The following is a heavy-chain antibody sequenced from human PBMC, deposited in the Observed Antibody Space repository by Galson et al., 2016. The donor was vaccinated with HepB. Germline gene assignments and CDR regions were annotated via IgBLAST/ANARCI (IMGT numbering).Heavy chain of an antibody. CDR3: ARGRLDNYNWSDGFDP. Sequence: SLRLSCAASGFTFNTYSMNWVRQAPGKGPEWVSYISSSGSTIYYADSVEGRFTISRDNAKNSLHLQMSSLRHEDTAVYYCARGRLDNYNWSDGFDPWGQGTLVTVSS. D-gene: IGHD1-1*01. V-gene: IGHV3-48*02. J-gene: IGHJ5*02. CDR1: GFTFNTYS. CDR2: ISSSGSTI.